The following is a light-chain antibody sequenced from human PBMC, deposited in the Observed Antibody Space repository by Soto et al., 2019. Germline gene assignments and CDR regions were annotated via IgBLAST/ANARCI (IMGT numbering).Light chain of an antibody. CDR1: QGIGID. CDR3: LQDYNYPFT. J-gene: IGKJ3*01. Sequence: AIQMTQSPSSLSASVGDRVTITCRASQGIGIDLGWYQQKPGKAPKLLIHTTSSLQSGVPSRFSGSGSGTDFTLTISSLQPEDFATYYCLQDYNYPFTFGPGTKVDIK. CDR2: TTS. V-gene: IGKV1-6*01.